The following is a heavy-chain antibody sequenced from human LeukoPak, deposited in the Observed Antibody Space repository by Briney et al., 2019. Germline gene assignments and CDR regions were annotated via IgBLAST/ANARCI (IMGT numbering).Heavy chain of an antibody. D-gene: IGHD2-8*01. V-gene: IGHV1-18*01. Sequence: ASVKVSCKASGYTFTSYGISWVRQAPGQGLEWMGWISAYNGNTNYAQKLQGRVTMTTDTSTSTAYMELRSLRSDDTAVYYCARDTLRYCTNGVCSPFDYWGQGTLVTVSS. J-gene: IGHJ4*02. CDR3: ARDTLRYCTNGVCSPFDY. CDR1: GYTFTSYG. CDR2: ISAYNGNT.